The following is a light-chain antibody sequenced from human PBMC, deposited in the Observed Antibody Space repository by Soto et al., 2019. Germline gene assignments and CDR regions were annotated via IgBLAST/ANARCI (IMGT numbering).Light chain of an antibody. CDR1: QSISSF. V-gene: IGKV1-39*01. Sequence: DIQMTRSPSSLSASVGDRVTITCRASQSISSFLNWYQQKPGKAPRLLIYAASSLQSGVPSRFSASGSGTDFTLTISSLQPEDFATYYCQQSYSTPETFGQGTKVEIK. CDR3: QQSYSTPET. J-gene: IGKJ1*01. CDR2: AAS.